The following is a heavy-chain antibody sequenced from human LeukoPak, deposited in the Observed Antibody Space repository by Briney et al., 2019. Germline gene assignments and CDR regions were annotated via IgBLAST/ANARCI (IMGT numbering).Heavy chain of an antibody. D-gene: IGHD3-22*01. CDR3: AKDKAMIGPPFDY. J-gene: IGHJ4*02. Sequence: PSGGSLRLSCAASGFTFSSYGMHWVRQAPGKGLEWVAVISHDGSDKYYADSVKGRFTISRDNSKNTLSLQMNTLRAEDTALYYCAKDKAMIGPPFDYWGQGILVTVSS. CDR1: GFTFSSYG. CDR2: ISHDGSDK. V-gene: IGHV3-30*18.